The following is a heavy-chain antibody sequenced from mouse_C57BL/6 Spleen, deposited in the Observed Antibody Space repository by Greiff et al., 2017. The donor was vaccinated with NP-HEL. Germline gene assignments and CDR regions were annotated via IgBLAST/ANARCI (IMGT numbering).Heavy chain of an antibody. CDR1: GFTFSDYG. CDR3: ARPYGKVWYFDV. D-gene: IGHD2-1*01. CDR2: ISSGSSTI. V-gene: IGHV5-17*01. Sequence: EVKLVESGGGLVKPGGSLKLSCAASGFTFSDYGMHWVRQAPEKGLEWVAYISSGSSTIYYADTVKGRFTISRDNAKNTLFLQMTSLRSEDTAMYYCARPYGKVWYFDVWGTGTTVTVSS. J-gene: IGHJ1*03.